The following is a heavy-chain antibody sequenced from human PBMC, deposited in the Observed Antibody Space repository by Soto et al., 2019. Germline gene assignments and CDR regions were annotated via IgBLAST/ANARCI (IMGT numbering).Heavy chain of an antibody. V-gene: IGHV4-59*08. Sequence: PSETLSLTCTVSGGSISSYYWSWIRQPPGKGLEWIGYIYYSGSTNYNPSLKSRVSISLDTSKSQFSLKMRSVTAADTAVYYCGRHYDCRGSPWSTGRWFDPWGQGTLVTVSS. D-gene: IGHD2-15*01. CDR3: GRHYDCRGSPWSTGRWFDP. CDR2: IYYSGST. CDR1: GGSISSYY. J-gene: IGHJ5*02.